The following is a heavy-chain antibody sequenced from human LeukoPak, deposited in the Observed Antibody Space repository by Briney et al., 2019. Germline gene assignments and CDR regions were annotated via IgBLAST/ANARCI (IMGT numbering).Heavy chain of an antibody. J-gene: IGHJ3*02. V-gene: IGHV3-48*01. CDR2: LSSSGTTK. Sequence: GGSLRLSCTASGFTFTQYSMNWVRQAPGKGLEWVSYLSSSGTTKYYADSVKGRFTMSRDSATNSLSLQMTSLRAEDTAVYYCARIKRERTGPPDAFDIWGQGTMVTVSS. CDR3: ARIKRERTGPPDAFDI. CDR1: GFTFTQYS. D-gene: IGHD3/OR15-3a*01.